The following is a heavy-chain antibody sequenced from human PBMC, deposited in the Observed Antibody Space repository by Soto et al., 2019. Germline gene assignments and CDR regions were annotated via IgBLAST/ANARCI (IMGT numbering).Heavy chain of an antibody. D-gene: IGHD2-15*01. CDR1: GYTFTGYY. CDR2: INPNSGGT. V-gene: IGHV1-2*04. CDR3: ARGAVAAAIHNWFDP. J-gene: IGHJ5*02. Sequence: ASVKVSCKASGYTFTGYYMHWVRQAPGQGLEWMGWINPNSGGTNYAQKFQGWVTMTRDTSISTAYMELSRLRSDDTAVYYCARGAVAAAIHNWFDPWGQGTLVNVSS.